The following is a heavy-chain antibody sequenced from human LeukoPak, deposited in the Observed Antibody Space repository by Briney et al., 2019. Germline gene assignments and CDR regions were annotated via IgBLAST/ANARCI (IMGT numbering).Heavy chain of an antibody. V-gene: IGHV1-46*01. Sequence: GASVKVSCKASGYTFTSYYMLWVRQAPGQGLEWMGMIYPRDGSTSYAQKFQGRVTVTRDTSTSTVHMELSGLRSEDAAVYYCARDQEGFGYWGQGTLVTVSS. CDR3: ARDQEGFGY. CDR1: GYTFTSYY. J-gene: IGHJ4*02. CDR2: IYPRDGST.